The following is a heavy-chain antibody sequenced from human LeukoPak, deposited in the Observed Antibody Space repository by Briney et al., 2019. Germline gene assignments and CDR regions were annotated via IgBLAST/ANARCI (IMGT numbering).Heavy chain of an antibody. Sequence: PGGSLRLSCAASGFTFSNAWMSWVRQAPGKGLEWVGRIKSKTDGGTTDYAAPVKGRFTISRDDSKNTLYLQMNSLKTEDTAVYYCTTDSGWGYCGGDCFFDYWGQGTLVTVSS. CDR1: GFTFSNAW. CDR2: IKSKTDGGTT. D-gene: IGHD2-21*02. V-gene: IGHV3-15*01. CDR3: TTDSGWGYCGGDCFFDY. J-gene: IGHJ4*02.